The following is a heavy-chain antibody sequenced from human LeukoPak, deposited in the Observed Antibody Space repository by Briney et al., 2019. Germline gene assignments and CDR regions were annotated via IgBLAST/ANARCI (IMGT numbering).Heavy chain of an antibody. CDR3: ARHKASSSWYYFDL. D-gene: IGHD6-13*01. V-gene: IGHV4-39*01. CDR1: GGSISSSSYS. Sequence: SETLSLTCTVSGGSISSSSYSWGWIRQPPGKGLEWIGFIYYTGSTYYNPSLKSRVTISVDTSKNQFSLKLSSVTAADTAVYYCARHKASSSWYYFDLWGQGTLVTVSS. CDR2: IYYTGST. J-gene: IGHJ4*02.